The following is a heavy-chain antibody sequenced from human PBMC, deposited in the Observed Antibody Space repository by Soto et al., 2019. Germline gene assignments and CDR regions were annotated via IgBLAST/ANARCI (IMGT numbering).Heavy chain of an antibody. CDR2: IYHSGST. J-gene: IGHJ6*02. V-gene: IGHV4-4*02. CDR3: ARAHGNYYYGMDV. Sequence: QVQLQESGPGLVKPSGTLSLTCAVSGGSISSSNWWSWVRQPPGKGLEWIGEIYHSGSTNYNPSLKSRVTISVDQSKNQFSLKLSSVAAADTAVYYCARAHGNYYYGMDVWGQGTTVTVSS. D-gene: IGHD4-17*01. CDR1: GGSISSSNW.